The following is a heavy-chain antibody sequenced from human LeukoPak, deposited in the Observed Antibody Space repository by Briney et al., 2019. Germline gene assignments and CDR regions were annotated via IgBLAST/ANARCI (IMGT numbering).Heavy chain of an antibody. Sequence: SETLSLTCTVSGGSMSGSGFYWGWIRQSRGMGLEWIASINYSGTTYYNPSLKSRVTISVDTSKNQFSLKLSSVTAADTAVYYCARQWDSTGYHEYFQHWGQGTLVTVSS. CDR2: INYSGTT. CDR1: GGSMSGSGFY. V-gene: IGHV4-39*01. D-gene: IGHD3-22*01. J-gene: IGHJ1*01. CDR3: ARQWDSTGYHEYFQH.